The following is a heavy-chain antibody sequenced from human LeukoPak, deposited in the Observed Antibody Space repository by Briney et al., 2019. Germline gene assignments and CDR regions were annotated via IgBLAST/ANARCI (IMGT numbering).Heavy chain of an antibody. D-gene: IGHD4-11*01. J-gene: IGHJ4*02. CDR1: GYTISSGYY. CDR2: IYHSGSL. Sequence: SETLSLTCSVSGYTISSGYYWAWIRLTPRKGLEWIGSIYHSGSLYYNPSLRSRVTMSVDTSKNQFSLKVNSMTAPDTAVDYCARPTSSNYAGFFFDFWSQGTLVTVSS. V-gene: IGHV4-38-2*02. CDR3: ARPTSSNYAGFFFDF.